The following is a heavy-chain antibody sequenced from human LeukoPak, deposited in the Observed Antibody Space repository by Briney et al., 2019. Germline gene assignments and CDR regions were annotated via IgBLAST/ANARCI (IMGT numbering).Heavy chain of an antibody. V-gene: IGHV1-8*01. CDR3: ARGKRSSGQNRAFDY. J-gene: IGHJ4*02. CDR2: MNPNSGNT. Sequence: ASVKVSCKASGDTFTTYDINWVRQATGQGVEWMGWMNPNSGNTGYAQKFQGRVTMTRNTRISTAYMELSSRRSEDTAVYYCARGKRSSGQNRAFDYWGQGSLVTVSS. CDR1: GDTFTTYD. D-gene: IGHD6-19*01.